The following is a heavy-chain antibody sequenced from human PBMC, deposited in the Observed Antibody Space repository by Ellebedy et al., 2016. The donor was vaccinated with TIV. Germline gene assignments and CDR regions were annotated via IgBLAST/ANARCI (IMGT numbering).Heavy chain of an antibody. CDR3: ARIDPWQPIDD. J-gene: IGHJ4*02. Sequence: MPGGSLRLSCGVSGGSVSNTRYYWAWIRQPPGKGLEWIGSVYYSGSPYYNPSFKSRVTLSADMSKNQFSLNLRTVTAAETAVYYCARIDPWQPIDDWGQGILVTVSS. CDR2: VYYSGSP. D-gene: IGHD2-21*01. CDR1: GGSVSNTRYY. V-gene: IGHV4-39*01.